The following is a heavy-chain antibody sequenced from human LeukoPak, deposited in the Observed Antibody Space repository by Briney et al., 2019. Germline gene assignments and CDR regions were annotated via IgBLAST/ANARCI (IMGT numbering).Heavy chain of an antibody. CDR2: ISSSGSTI. CDR1: GFTFSDYY. J-gene: IGHJ4*02. CDR3: ARTPAMNDYVWGNRMYYFDY. V-gene: IGHV3-11*04. Sequence: PGGSLRLSCAASGFTFSDYYMSWLRRAPGKGLEWVSYISSSGSTIYYADSVKGRFTSSRDNAKNSLYLQMNSLRAEDTAVYYCARTPAMNDYVWGNRMYYFDYWGQGTLVTVSS. D-gene: IGHD3-16*01.